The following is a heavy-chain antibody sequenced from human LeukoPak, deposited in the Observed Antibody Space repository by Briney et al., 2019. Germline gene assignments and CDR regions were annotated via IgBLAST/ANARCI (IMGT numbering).Heavy chain of an antibody. D-gene: IGHD5-12*01. V-gene: IGHV4-59*01. J-gene: IGHJ1*01. Sequence: PSETLSLTCTVSGGSISGYYWSWIRQPPGKGLEWIGHIYYSGSTNYNPSPKSRVTISVDTSKNQFSLKLSSVTAADTAVYYCARGIGGYSGYDYKGAYFQHWGQGTLVTVSS. CDR2: IYYSGST. CDR1: GGSISGYY. CDR3: ARGIGGYSGYDYKGAYFQH.